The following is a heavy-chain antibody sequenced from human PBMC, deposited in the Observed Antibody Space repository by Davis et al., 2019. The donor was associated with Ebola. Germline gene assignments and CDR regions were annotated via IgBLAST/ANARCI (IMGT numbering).Heavy chain of an antibody. V-gene: IGHV3-30*04. D-gene: IGHD4-23*01. CDR2: ISYDGSNK. CDR3: ARDSLGLRWYPEALSLDY. J-gene: IGHJ4*02. Sequence: GESLKISCAASGFTFSSYAMHWVRQAPGKGLEWVAVISYDGSNKYYADSVKGRFTISRDNSKNTLYLQMNSLRAEDTAVYYCARDSLGLRWYPEALSLDYWGQGTLVTVST. CDR1: GFTFSSYA.